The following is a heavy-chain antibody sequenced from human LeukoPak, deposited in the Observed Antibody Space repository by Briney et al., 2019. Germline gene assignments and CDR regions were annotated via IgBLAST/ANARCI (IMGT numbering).Heavy chain of an antibody. CDR2: IYSSGSA. V-gene: IGHV4-59*08. CDR3: ARHRDYYDS. J-gene: IGHJ4*01. CDR1: GASINNNF. D-gene: IGHD3-22*01. Sequence: PSETLSLTCTVSGASINNNFWTWIRQPPGKGLEWIGYIYSSGSANYNPSLKSRVIISGDTSKNQISLNLTSVTAADPALYFCARHRDYYDSWGHGTLVIVSS.